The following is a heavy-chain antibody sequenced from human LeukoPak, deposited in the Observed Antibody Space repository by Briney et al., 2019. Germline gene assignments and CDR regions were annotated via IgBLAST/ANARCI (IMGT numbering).Heavy chain of an antibody. CDR3: ARGGDYYYDSSGYYPRYYYYYMDV. V-gene: IGHV1-58*02. CDR1: GFTFTSSA. CDR2: IVVGSGNT. J-gene: IGHJ6*03. D-gene: IGHD3-22*01. Sequence: SVKVSCKASGFTFTSSAMQWVRQARGQRLEWIGWIVVGSGNTNYAQKFQGRVTITRNTSISTAYMELSSLRSEDTAVYYCARGGDYYYDSSGYYPRYYYYYMDVWGKGTTVTVSS.